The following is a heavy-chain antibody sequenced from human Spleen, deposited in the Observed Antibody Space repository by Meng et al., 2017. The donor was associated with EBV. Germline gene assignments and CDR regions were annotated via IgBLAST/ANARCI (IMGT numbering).Heavy chain of an antibody. CDR2: ISYSGST. V-gene: IGHV4-39*07. CDR3: ARENPARGNWFDP. CDR1: GGSINNKNYN. J-gene: IGHJ5*02. D-gene: IGHD3-10*01. Sequence: QVQLQESGPGLVRPSGTLSLTCAVSGGSINNKNYNWGWIRQSPGKGLEWIGCISYSGSTLYNPSLKSRVTISVDTSKNQFSLNLYSVTAADTAVYYCARENPARGNWFDPWGQGALVTVSS.